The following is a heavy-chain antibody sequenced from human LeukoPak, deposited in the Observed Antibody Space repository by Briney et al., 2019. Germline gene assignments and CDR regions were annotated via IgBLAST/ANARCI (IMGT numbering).Heavy chain of an antibody. CDR2: IGTAGDT. V-gene: IGHV3-13*01. J-gene: IGHJ4*02. D-gene: IGHD5-12*01. CDR1: GFTFSSYD. CDR3: ARGSVATDGLGYYFDY. Sequence: GSLRLSCAASGFTFSSYDMHWVRQATGKGLERVSAIGTAGDTYYPGSVKGRFTISRENAKNSLYLQMNSLRAGDTAVYYCARGSVATDGLGYYFDYWGQGTLVTVSS.